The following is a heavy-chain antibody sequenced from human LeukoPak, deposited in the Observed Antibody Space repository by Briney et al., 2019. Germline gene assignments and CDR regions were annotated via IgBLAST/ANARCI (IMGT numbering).Heavy chain of an antibody. J-gene: IGHJ4*02. CDR3: ARRNYNWNDFDY. Sequence: SETLSLTCTVSGGSISSSSYYWGWIRKPPGKGLEWIGSIYYTGIAYYNPSLKSRVTISVDTSKNQFSLKLSSVTAADTAVYYCARRNYNWNDFDYWGQGTLVTVSS. V-gene: IGHV4-39*01. CDR1: GGSISSSSYY. D-gene: IGHD1-20*01. CDR2: IYYTGIA.